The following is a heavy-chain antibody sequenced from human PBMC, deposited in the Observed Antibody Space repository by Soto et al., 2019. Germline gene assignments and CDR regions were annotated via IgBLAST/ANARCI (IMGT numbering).Heavy chain of an antibody. CDR2: IYYSGST. CDR3: ARTWGSMNYY. V-gene: IGHV4-59*01. CDR1: GGSLSSYY. Sequence: PSETLSLTCVVSGGSLSSYYWSWIRQPPGKGLEWIGYIYYSGSTNYNPSLKSRVTISVDTSKNQFSLKLSSVTAADTAVVYCARTWGSMNYYWGRGTLVTVYS. D-gene: IGHD3-16*01. J-gene: IGHJ1*01.